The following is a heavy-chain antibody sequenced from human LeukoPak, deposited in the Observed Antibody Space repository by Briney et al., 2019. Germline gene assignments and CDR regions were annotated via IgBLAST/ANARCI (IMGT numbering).Heavy chain of an antibody. J-gene: IGHJ3*02. CDR2: IYSGGST. Sequence: GGSLRLSCAASGFTFSSYSMNWVRQAPGKGLEWVSVIYSGGSTYYADSVKGRFTISRDNSKNTLYLQMNSLRVEDTAVYYCARAGRIEGYAFDIWGQGTMVTVSS. CDR3: ARAGRIEGYAFDI. CDR1: GFTFSSYS. D-gene: IGHD7-27*01. V-gene: IGHV3-66*01.